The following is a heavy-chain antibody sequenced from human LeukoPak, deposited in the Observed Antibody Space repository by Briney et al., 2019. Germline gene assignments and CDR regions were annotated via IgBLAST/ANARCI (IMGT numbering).Heavy chain of an antibody. J-gene: IGHJ4*02. CDR1: GFSFGSFA. CDR2: VGSAYNSK. V-gene: IGHV3-23*01. D-gene: IGHD5-24*01. Sequence: GESLRLSCAASGFSFGSFAMTWVRQAPGKGLEWVSSVGSAYNSKFYADSVRGRLSISTDSSKNSLYLLMNGLTVEDTAVYYCARPGLKVPHTRWLDRWGQGALVTVAS. CDR3: ARPGLKVPHTRWLDR.